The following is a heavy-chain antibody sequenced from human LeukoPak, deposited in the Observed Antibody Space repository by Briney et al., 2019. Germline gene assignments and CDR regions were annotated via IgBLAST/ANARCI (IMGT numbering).Heavy chain of an antibody. V-gene: IGHV3-21*01. CDR3: AGHCSSWSYYYMDV. D-gene: IGHD6-13*01. CDR2: ISGSSSYI. J-gene: IGHJ6*03. Sequence: GGSLRLSCAASGFTFSSYSMNWVRQAPGKGLEWVSSISGSSSYIYYADSVKGRFTISRDNAKNSLYLQMNSLRAEDTAVYYCAGHCSSWSYYYMDVWGKGTTVTVSS. CDR1: GFTFSSYS.